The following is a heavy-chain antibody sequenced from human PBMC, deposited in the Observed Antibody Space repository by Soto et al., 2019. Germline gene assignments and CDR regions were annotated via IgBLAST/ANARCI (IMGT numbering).Heavy chain of an antibody. CDR2: ISGSGGST. V-gene: IGHV3-23*01. Sequence: VGSLRLSCAASGFTFSSYAMSWVRQAPGKGLEWVSAISGSGGSTYYADSVKGRFTISRDNSKNTLYLQMNSLRAEDTAVYYCAKIYGSGSYYISDAFDIWGQGTMVTVS. J-gene: IGHJ3*02. D-gene: IGHD3-10*01. CDR1: GFTFSSYA. CDR3: AKIYGSGSYYISDAFDI.